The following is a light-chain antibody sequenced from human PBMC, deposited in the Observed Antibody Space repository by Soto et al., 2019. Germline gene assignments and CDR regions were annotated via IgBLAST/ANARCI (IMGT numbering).Light chain of an antibody. CDR3: CSYAGRYTYV. V-gene: IGLV2-11*01. Sequence: QSVLTQPRSVSGSPGQSVTISCAGTSSDVGGYNYVSWYQQHPGKAPKLMIYDVSKRPSGVPDRFSGSKSGNTASLTISGLQADDEADYYRCSYAGRYTYVFGTGTKVTVL. J-gene: IGLJ1*01. CDR1: SSDVGGYNY. CDR2: DVS.